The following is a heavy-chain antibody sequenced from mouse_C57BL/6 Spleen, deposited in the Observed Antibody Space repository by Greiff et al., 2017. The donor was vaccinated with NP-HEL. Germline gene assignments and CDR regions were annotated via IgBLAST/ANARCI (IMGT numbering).Heavy chain of an antibody. V-gene: IGHV1-15*01. CDR1: GYTFTDYE. Sequence: QVQLKESGAELVRPGASVTLSCKASGYTFTDYEMHWVKQTPVHGLEWIGAIDPETGGTAYNQKFKGKAILTAYKSSSTAYMELRSLTSEDSAVYYCTRWAITTGYFDVWGTGTTVTVSS. CDR3: TRWAITTGYFDV. D-gene: IGHD1-1*01. CDR2: IDPETGGT. J-gene: IGHJ1*03.